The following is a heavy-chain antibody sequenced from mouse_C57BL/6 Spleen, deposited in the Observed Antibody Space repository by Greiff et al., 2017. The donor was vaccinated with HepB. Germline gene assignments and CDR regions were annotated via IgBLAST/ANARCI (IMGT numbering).Heavy chain of an antibody. D-gene: IGHD3-2*02. CDR1: GFNIKDDY. CDR2: IDPENGDT. Sequence: DVKLQESGAELVRPGASVKLSCTASGFNIKDDYMHWVKQRPEQGLEWIGWIDPENGDTEYASKFQGKATITADTSSNTAYLQLSSLTSEDTAVYYCTTGGSFRAYWGRGTLVTVSA. CDR3: TTGGSFRAY. V-gene: IGHV14-4*01. J-gene: IGHJ3*01.